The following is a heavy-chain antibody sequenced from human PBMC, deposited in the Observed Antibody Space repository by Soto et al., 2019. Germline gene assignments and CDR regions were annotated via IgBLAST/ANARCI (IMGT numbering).Heavy chain of an antibody. D-gene: IGHD3-22*01. CDR1: GGSFSCYY. CDR3: ARASYYYDSSGYLLSDAFDI. Sequence: SETLSLTCAVYGGSFSCYYWSWIRQPPGKGLEWIGEINHSGSTNYNPSLKSRVTISVDTSKNQFSLKLSSVTAADTAVYYCARASYYYDSSGYLLSDAFDIWGQGTMVTVSS. CDR2: INHSGST. V-gene: IGHV4-34*01. J-gene: IGHJ3*02.